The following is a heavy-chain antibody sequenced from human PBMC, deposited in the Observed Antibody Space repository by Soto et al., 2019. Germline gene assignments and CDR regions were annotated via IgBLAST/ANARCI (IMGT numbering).Heavy chain of an antibody. CDR1: GGTFSSYA. J-gene: IGHJ6*02. Sequence: SVKVSCQASGGTFSSYAISWVRQAPGQGLEWMGGIIPIFGTANYAQKFQGRVTITADKSTSTAYMELSSLRSEDTAVYYCARGSVATVDYYYYGMDVWGQGTTVTVSS. D-gene: IGHD5-12*01. V-gene: IGHV1-69*06. CDR2: IIPIFGTA. CDR3: ARGSVATVDYYYYGMDV.